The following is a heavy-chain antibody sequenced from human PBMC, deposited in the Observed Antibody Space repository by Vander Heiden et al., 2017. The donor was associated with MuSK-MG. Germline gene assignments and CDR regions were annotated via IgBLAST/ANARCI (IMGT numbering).Heavy chain of an antibody. D-gene: IGHD3-22*01. CDR3: TRAIYYYDSSGYYFDY. CDR2: IRSKAYGGTT. V-gene: IGHV3-49*04. Sequence: EVQLVESGGGLVQPGRSLRLSCTASGFTFGDYAMSWVRQAPGKGLEWVGFIRSKAYGGTTEYAASVKGRFTISRDDSKSIAYLQMNSLKTEDTAVYYCTRAIYYYDSSGYYFDYWGQGTLVTVSS. J-gene: IGHJ4*02. CDR1: GFTFGDYA.